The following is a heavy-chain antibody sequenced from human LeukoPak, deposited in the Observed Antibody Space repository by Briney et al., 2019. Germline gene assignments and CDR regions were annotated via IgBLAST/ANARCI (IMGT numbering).Heavy chain of an antibody. J-gene: IGHJ3*01. CDR2: IKRDGSVK. V-gene: IGHV3-7*01. Sequence: PGGSLRPSCAASGFTFTTYWMAWVRQAPGKGLEWVANIKRDGSVKYYVDSVKDRFTISRDNAKNSLYLQMNSLRAEDTALYYCVRDLSPAYGGHYYDAFDFWGQGTMVTVSS. CDR3: VRDLSPAYGGHYYDAFDF. CDR1: GFTFTTYW. D-gene: IGHD4-23*01.